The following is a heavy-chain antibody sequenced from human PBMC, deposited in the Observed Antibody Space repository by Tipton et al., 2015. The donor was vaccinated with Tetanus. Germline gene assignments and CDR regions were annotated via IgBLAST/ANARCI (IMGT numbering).Heavy chain of an antibody. CDR3: ARGMAEASNCGGDCYSDY. CDR1: GFTFKSYT. Sequence: SLRLSCEASGFTFKSYTMNWLRQAPGNGLEWVAAISGSRLTPYYADSVKGRFTISRDNSKNTLSLQLNSLRAEDTAVYSCARGMAEASNCGGDCYSDYWGQGTLVTVSS. J-gene: IGHJ4*02. CDR2: ISGSRLTP. D-gene: IGHD2-21*02. V-gene: IGHV3-23*01.